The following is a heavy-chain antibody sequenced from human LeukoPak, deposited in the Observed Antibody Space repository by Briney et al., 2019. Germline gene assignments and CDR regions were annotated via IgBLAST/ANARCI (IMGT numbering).Heavy chain of an antibody. CDR3: ARAGGLWDALDI. V-gene: IGHV3-21*01. CDR2: ISNSSSYI. CDR1: GFTFSSYD. D-gene: IGHD2-21*01. Sequence: GWSLRLSCAASGFTFSSYDMNWVRQAPGKGLEWVSSISNSSSYIYYADSVKGRFTISRDNTKNSLYLQLNSLRAEDTAVYYCARAGGLWDALDIWGQGTMVTVSS. J-gene: IGHJ3*02.